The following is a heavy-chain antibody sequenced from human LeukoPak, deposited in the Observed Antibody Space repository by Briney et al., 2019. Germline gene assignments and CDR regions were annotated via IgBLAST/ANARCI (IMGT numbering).Heavy chain of an antibody. V-gene: IGHV3-30*02. CDR3: ARDPAMQTWLSAYYFDY. CDR1: GFTFSDYG. Sequence: GGSLRLSCAASGFTFSDYGIHWVRQAPGKGLEWVAFIRYDGNNKFYADSVKGRFTISRDNSRNTLSLQMNSLRVEDTAVYYCARDPAMQTWLSAYYFDYWGQGTQVTVSS. J-gene: IGHJ4*02. D-gene: IGHD3-22*01. CDR2: IRYDGNNK.